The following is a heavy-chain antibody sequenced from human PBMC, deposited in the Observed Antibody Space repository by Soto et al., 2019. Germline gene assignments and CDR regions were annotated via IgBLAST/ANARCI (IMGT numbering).Heavy chain of an antibody. J-gene: IGHJ3*02. CDR1: GFTFSSYS. CDR2: ISSSSSYI. D-gene: IGHD2-15*01. V-gene: IGHV3-21*01. Sequence: EVQLVESGGGLVKPGGSLRLSCATSGFTFSSYSMNWVRQAPGKGLEWVSSISSSSSYIYYGDSVRGRFTISRDNAKNSLSLQMNSLSAEDTAVYYCARDVGYCSGGSRYALYAFDIWGQGTMVTVSS. CDR3: ARDVGYCSGGSRYALYAFDI.